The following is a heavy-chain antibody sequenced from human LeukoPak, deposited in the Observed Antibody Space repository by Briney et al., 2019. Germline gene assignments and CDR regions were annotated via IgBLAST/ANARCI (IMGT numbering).Heavy chain of an antibody. V-gene: IGHV4-59*01. CDR2: IYYSGSI. J-gene: IGHJ6*03. CDR3: ARGAMVRGIQYYMDV. Sequence: SATLSLTCTFSGISISSYYWSWTRQPPGKGLEWIGYIYYSGSIKYNLSLKRRVTISVDTSKNQFSLKLSSVTAVDTAVYYCARGAMVRGIQYYMDVWGKGTTVTISS. D-gene: IGHD3-10*01. CDR1: GISISSYY.